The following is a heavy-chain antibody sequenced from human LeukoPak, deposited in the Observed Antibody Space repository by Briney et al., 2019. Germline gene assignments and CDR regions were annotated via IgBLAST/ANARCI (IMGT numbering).Heavy chain of an antibody. CDR3: ARVEVTVFDY. CDR1: GGSISSSSYY. V-gene: IGHV4-39*07. D-gene: IGHD2-21*02. Sequence: SETLSLTCTVSGGSISSSSYYWGWIRQPPGKGLEWIGGIYYSGSTYYNPSLKSRVTISVDTSKNQFSLKLSSVTAADTAVYYCARVEVTVFDYWGQGTLVTVSS. CDR2: IYYSGST. J-gene: IGHJ4*02.